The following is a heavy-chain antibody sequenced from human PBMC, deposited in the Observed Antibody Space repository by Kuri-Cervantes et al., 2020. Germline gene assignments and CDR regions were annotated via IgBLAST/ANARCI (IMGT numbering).Heavy chain of an antibody. J-gene: IGHJ4*02. V-gene: IGHV4-39*01. CDR1: GGSISSSSYY. CDR3: ARVGSRRASHFDY. D-gene: IGHD2-15*01. Sequence: SETLSLTCTVSGGSISSSSYYWGWIRQPPGKGLEWIGSIYYSGSTYYNPSLKSRVTTSVDTPKNQFSLKLSSVTAADTAVYYCARVGSRRASHFDYWGQGTLVTVSS. CDR2: IYYSGST.